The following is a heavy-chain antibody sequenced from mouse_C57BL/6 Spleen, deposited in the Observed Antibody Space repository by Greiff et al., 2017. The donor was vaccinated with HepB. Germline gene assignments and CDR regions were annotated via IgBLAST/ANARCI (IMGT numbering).Heavy chain of an antibody. CDR2: IWSGGST. J-gene: IGHJ1*03. Sequence: VQLQQSGPGLVQPSQRLSITCTVSGFSLTSYGVHWVRQSPGKGLEWLGVIWSGGSTDYNAAFISRLSISKDNSKSQVFFKMNSLQADDTAIYYWARNEDYGYDDWYFDVWGTGTTVTVSS. CDR1: GFSLTSYG. CDR3: ARNEDYGYDDWYFDV. V-gene: IGHV2-2*01. D-gene: IGHD2-2*01.